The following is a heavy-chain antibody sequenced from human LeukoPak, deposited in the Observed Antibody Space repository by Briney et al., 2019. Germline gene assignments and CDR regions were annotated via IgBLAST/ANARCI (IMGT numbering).Heavy chain of an antibody. CDR1: GYTFTVYY. CDR2: INPNNGGT. D-gene: IGHD1-26*01. J-gene: IGHJ4*02. Sequence: ASVKVSCKASGYTFTVYYMHWLRQAPGQGLEWMGRINPNNGGTNYAQNFQGRVTMTRDTSISTACMELSSLISDDTAVYYCASQNMEWELLAFDYWGQGTLVTVSS. V-gene: IGHV1-2*06. CDR3: ASQNMEWELLAFDY.